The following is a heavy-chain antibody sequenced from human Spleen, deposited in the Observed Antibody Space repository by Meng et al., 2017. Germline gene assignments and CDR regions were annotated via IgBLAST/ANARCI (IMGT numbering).Heavy chain of an antibody. CDR1: GLTFSQYL. CDR3: ARRALTPGARWFDP. Sequence: GGSLRLSCTAPGLTFSQYLMTWVRQAPGKGLEWVSPISSSSSYIYYADSVKGRFTISRDNAKNSLYLQLNSLRAEDTAVYYCARRALTPGARWFDPWGQGTLVTVSS. D-gene: IGHD3-9*01. J-gene: IGHJ5*02. V-gene: IGHV3-21*01. CDR2: ISSSSSYI.